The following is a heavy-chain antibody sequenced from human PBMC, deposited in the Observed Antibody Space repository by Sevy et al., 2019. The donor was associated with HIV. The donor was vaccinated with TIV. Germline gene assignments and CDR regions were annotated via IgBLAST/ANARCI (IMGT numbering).Heavy chain of an antibody. CDR1: GFTFSSYA. CDR3: ARATPEFTFSWKNDY. Sequence: GGSLRLSCAASGFTFSSYAMHWVRQAPGKGLEYVSAISSNGGSTYYANSVKGRFTISRDNSKNTLYLQMGSLRAEDMAVYYCARATPEFTFSWKNDYWGQGTLVTVS. J-gene: IGHJ4*02. V-gene: IGHV3-64*01. CDR2: ISSNGGST. D-gene: IGHD1-1*01.